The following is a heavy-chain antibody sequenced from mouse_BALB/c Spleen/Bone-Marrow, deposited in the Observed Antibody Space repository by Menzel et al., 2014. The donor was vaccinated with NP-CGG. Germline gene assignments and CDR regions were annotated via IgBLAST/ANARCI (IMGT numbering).Heavy chain of an antibody. Sequence: EVQLQQSGAELVKPGASVKLSCTASGFNIKDTYMHWVKQRPEQGLEWIGRIDPANGNTKYDPKFQGKATITAYTSSNTGYLQLSSLTSEDTAVYYCARYYYGSSYFDYWGQGTTLTVSS. CDR2: IDPANGNT. CDR1: GFNIKDTY. V-gene: IGHV14-3*02. CDR3: ARYYYGSSYFDY. J-gene: IGHJ2*01. D-gene: IGHD1-1*01.